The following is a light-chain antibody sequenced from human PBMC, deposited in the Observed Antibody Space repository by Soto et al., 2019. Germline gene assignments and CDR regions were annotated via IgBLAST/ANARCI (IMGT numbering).Light chain of an antibody. V-gene: IGLV2-14*01. CDR2: DVS. J-gene: IGLJ1*01. CDR1: SSDVGSYNY. CDR3: ASYTTSSTLRYV. Sequence: QSALTQPASVSGSHVQSITISCTGTSSDVGSYNYVSWYQQHPGKAPKLMLYDVSYRPSGVSNRFSGSKSGDTASLTISGLQPDDEADYYCASYTTSSTLRYVFGTGTKVTVL.